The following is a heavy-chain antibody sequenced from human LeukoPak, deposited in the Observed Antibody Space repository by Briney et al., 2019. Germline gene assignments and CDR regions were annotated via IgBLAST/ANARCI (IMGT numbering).Heavy chain of an antibody. Sequence: SETLSLTCTVSGGSISSYYWSWIRQPPGKGLEWIGYIYYSGSTNYNPSLKSRVTISVDTSKNQFSLKLSSVTAADTAVYYCASDRPDYGDGSPKVYFDLWGRVTPVTSSS. J-gene: IGHJ2*01. CDR2: IYYSGST. CDR1: GGSISSYY. V-gene: IGHV4-59*01. D-gene: IGHD4-17*01. CDR3: ASDRPDYGDGSPKVYFDL.